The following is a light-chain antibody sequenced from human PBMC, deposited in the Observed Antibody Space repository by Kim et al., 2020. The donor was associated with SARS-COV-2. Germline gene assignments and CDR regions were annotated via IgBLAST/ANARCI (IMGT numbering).Light chain of an antibody. Sequence: DIQMTQSPSTLSASVGDRVIITCRASQRISSWLAWYQQKPGKAPKLLIYDVSSLESGVPSRFSGGGSGTEFTLTISSLQPDDFATYYCQQYSSYLWTFGQGTKVEIK. CDR3: QQYSSYLWT. CDR2: DVS. CDR1: QRISSW. V-gene: IGKV1-5*01. J-gene: IGKJ1*01.